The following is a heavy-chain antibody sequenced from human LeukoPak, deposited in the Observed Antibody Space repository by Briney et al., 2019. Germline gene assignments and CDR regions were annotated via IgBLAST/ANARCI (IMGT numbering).Heavy chain of an antibody. CDR3: ARGRGYDFWSGYSVHYFDY. D-gene: IGHD3-3*01. J-gene: IGHJ4*02. Sequence: SETLSLTCAVYGGSFSGYYWSWIRQPPGKGLEWIGEINHSGSTNYNPSLKSRVTISVDTSKNQFSLKLSSVTAADTAVYYCARGRGYDFWSGYSVHYFDYWGQGTLVTVSS. V-gene: IGHV4-34*01. CDR1: GGSFSGYY. CDR2: INHSGST.